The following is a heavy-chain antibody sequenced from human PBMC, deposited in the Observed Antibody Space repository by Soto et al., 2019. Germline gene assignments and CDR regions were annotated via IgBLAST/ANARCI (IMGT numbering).Heavy chain of an antibody. D-gene: IGHD2-2*01. J-gene: IGHJ6*02. V-gene: IGHV5-10-1*01. Sequence: PGESLKISCKGSGYSFTSYWISWVRQMPGKGLEWMGRIDPSDSYTNYSPSFQGHVTISADKSISTAYLQWSSLKASDTAMYYWAAPKQLSRGYYYGMDVWGQGTTVTVSS. CDR1: GYSFTSYW. CDR3: AAPKQLSRGYYYGMDV. CDR2: IDPSDSYT.